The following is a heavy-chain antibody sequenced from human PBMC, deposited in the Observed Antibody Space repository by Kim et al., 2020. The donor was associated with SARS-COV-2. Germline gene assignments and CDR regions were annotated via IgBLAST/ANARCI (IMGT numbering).Heavy chain of an antibody. CDR1: GYTFTSYY. D-gene: IGHD3-22*01. CDR2: INPSGGST. J-gene: IGHJ6*02. V-gene: IGHV1-46*01. CDR3: ARVRRNHDSSGCLYGMDV. Sequence: ASVKVSCKASGYTFTSYYMHWVRQAPGQGLEWMGIINPSGGSTSYAQKLQGRVTMTRDTSTSTVYMELSSLRSEDTAVYYCARVRRNHDSSGCLYGMDVWGQGTTVTVSS.